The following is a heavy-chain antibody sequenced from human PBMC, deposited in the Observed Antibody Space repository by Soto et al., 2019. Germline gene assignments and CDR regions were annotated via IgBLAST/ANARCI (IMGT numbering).Heavy chain of an antibody. CDR3: DRRRGCPYYYGMYV. J-gene: IGHJ6*02. CDR2: IYHSGST. V-gene: IGHV4-30-2*01. Sequence: QLQLQESGSGLVKPSQTLSLTCAVSGGSISSGGYSWSWIRQPPGKGLEWIGYIYHSGSTYYNSSLKRRVTISVDRSKSQFYLKLSSVTAADTAVYYCDRRRGCPYYYGMYVWGQGNTVTVSS. CDR1: GGSISSGGYS. D-gene: IGHD5-12*01.